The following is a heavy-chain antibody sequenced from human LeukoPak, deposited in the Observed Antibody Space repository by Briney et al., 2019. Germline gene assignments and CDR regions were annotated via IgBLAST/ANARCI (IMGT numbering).Heavy chain of an antibody. Sequence: GESLKISCKASGYSFTTYWIGWVRQMPGKGLEWMGIIYPGDSDTRYSPSFQGQVTISADKSISTAYLHWNSLKASDTAIYYCARQGGTGTTSNWFDPWGQETRVTVSP. CDR3: ARQGGTGTTSNWFDP. J-gene: IGHJ5*02. D-gene: IGHD1-7*01. CDR2: IYPGDSDT. CDR1: GYSFTTYW. V-gene: IGHV5-51*01.